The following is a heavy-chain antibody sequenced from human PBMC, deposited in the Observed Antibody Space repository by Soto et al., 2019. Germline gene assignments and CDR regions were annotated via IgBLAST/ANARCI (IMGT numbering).Heavy chain of an antibody. J-gene: IGHJ4*02. CDR1: GYTFTSYG. CDR2: MNPNNGNT. D-gene: IGHD6-19*01. CDR3: AGGLGEIEVAAI. Sequence: QVQLVQSGAEVKKPGASVKVSCKASGYTFTSYGINWVRQATGQVLEWMGWMNPNNGNTGYAQKFQGRLTMTRDTSISTVYLELSSLRSADQGVYYCAGGLGEIEVAAIWGQGSLVTVSS. V-gene: IGHV1-8*01.